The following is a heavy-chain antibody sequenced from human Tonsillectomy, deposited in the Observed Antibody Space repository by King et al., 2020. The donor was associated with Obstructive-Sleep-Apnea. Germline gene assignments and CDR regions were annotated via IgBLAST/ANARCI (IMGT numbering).Heavy chain of an antibody. CDR2: IYYSGST. V-gene: IGHV4-59*08. J-gene: IGHJ4*01. D-gene: IGHD1-26*01. CDR3: ARPKSEWELFSFDY. Sequence: VQLQESGPGLVKPSETLSLTCTVSGGSISSYYWSWIRQPPGKGLEWIGYIYYSGSTNYNPSLKSRVTISVDTSKNQFSLKLSSVTAAGTAVYYCARPKSEWELFSFDYWGHGTLVTVSS. CDR1: GGSISSYY.